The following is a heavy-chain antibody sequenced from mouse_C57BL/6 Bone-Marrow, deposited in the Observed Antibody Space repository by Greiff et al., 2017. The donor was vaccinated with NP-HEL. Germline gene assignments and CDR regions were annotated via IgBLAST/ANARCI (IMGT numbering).Heavy chain of an antibody. Sequence: EVKLMESGGGLVQPKGSLKLSCAASGFSFNTYAMNWVRQAPGKGLEWVARIRSTSNNYATYYADSLKDRFTISRDDSESMLYLQMNNLKTEDTAMYYCVRQGYDGYYLDYWGQGTTLTVSS. D-gene: IGHD2-3*01. CDR3: VRQGYDGYYLDY. J-gene: IGHJ2*01. CDR1: GFSFNTYA. CDR2: IRSTSNNYAT. V-gene: IGHV10-1*01.